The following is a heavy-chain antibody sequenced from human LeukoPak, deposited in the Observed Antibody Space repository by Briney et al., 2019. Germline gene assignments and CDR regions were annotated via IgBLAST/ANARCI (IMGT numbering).Heavy chain of an antibody. D-gene: IGHD5-24*01. CDR1: GYTFNNYD. Sequence: ASVKVSCKASGYTFNNYDINWVRQAPGQGLEWMGWMNPNSGNTAYAQKFQGRFTLTRETFISTAYMELSSLRSDDTAVYYCVRAMDPLDTFNYQYAMDVWGQGTMVTVSS. J-gene: IGHJ6*02. V-gene: IGHV1-8*01. CDR3: VRAMDPLDTFNYQYAMDV. CDR2: MNPNSGNT.